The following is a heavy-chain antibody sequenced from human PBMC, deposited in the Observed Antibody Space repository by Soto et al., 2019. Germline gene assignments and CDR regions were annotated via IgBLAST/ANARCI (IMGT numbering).Heavy chain of an antibody. CDR1: GLIFSDYH. D-gene: IGHD6-19*01. CDR3: AMLGGWSGGSSGMDV. J-gene: IGHJ6*02. Sequence: EVQLVESGGGLVQPGGSLRLSCAASGLIFSDYHMDWVRQAPGKGLECVGRIRRKANSYTTEYAASVKGRFTISRDDSKNSLYLQLNSLKREDTAVYYCAMLGGWSGGSSGMDVWGQGTTVTVSS. CDR2: IRRKANSYTT. V-gene: IGHV3-72*01.